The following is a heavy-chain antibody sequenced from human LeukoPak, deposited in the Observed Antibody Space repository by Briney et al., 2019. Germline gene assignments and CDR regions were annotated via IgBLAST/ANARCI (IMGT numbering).Heavy chain of an antibody. J-gene: IGHJ4*02. CDR2: IRGDGGEK. CDR3: ARDRDDSSVLHYFDY. V-gene: IGHV3-30*01. Sequence: GGSLRLSCAASGFSFSKCTLHWVRQAPGKGPEWVAFIRGDGGEKLYADSVKGRFAISRDNSKNTLYLQMDSLRVEDAAIYYCARDRDDSSVLHYFDYWGQGALVTVSS. CDR1: GFSFSKCT. D-gene: IGHD3-22*01.